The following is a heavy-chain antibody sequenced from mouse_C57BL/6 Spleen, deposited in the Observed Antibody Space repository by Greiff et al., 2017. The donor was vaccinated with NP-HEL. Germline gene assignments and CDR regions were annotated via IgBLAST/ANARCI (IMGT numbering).Heavy chain of an antibody. CDR3: ARYGTARAMDY. V-gene: IGHV7-3*01. CDR1: GFTFTDYY. J-gene: IGHJ4*01. Sequence: EVNVVESGGGSVQPGGSLSLSCAASGFTFTDYYMSWVRQPPGKALEWLGFIRNKANGYTTEYSASVKGRFTISRDNSQSILYLQMNALRAEDSATYYCARYGTARAMDYWGQGTSVTVSS. CDR2: IRNKANGYTT. D-gene: IGHD3-2*01.